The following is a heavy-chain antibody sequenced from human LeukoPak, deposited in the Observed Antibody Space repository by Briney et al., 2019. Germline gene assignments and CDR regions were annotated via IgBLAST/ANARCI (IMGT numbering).Heavy chain of an antibody. CDR1: GFTFSSYW. CDR2: IKQDGSEK. Sequence: GGSLRLSCAASGFTFSSYWMSWVRQAPGKGLEWVANIKQDGSEKCYVDSVKGRFTISRDNAKNSLYLQLNSLRAEDTAVYYCARSPYTSGWYGVGYWGQGTLVTVSS. J-gene: IGHJ4*02. D-gene: IGHD6-19*01. V-gene: IGHV3-7*01. CDR3: ARSPYTSGWYGVGY.